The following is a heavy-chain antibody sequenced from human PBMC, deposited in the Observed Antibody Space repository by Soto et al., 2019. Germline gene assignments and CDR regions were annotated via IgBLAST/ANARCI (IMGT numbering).Heavy chain of an antibody. CDR1: GFTFSSYA. Sequence: EVQLLESGGGLVQPGGSLRLSCAASGFTFSSYAMSWVRQAPGKGLEWVSAISGSGGSTYYADSVKGRFTISRDNSKNPLYLQMNSLRAEDTAVYYCAKDPRAITIFGVVITENWFDPWGQGTLVTVSS. D-gene: IGHD3-3*01. CDR3: AKDPRAITIFGVVITENWFDP. V-gene: IGHV3-23*01. J-gene: IGHJ5*02. CDR2: ISGSGGST.